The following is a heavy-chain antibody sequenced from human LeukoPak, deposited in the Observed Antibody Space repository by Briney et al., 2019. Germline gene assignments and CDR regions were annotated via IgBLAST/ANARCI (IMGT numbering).Heavy chain of an antibody. Sequence: SETLSLTCTVSGGSISSYYWSRLRQPPGKGLEWIGYIYYSGSTNYNPSLKSRVTISVDTSKNQFSLKLSSVTAADTAVYYCARGMTVFGVVIKSGMDVWGQGTTVTVSS. J-gene: IGHJ6*02. V-gene: IGHV4-59*01. D-gene: IGHD3-3*01. CDR2: IYYSGST. CDR1: GGSISSYY. CDR3: ARGMTVFGVVIKSGMDV.